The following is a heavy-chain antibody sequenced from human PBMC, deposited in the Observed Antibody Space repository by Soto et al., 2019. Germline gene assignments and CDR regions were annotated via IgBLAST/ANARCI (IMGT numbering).Heavy chain of an antibody. CDR1: GFTFSSYG. Sequence: GGSLRLSCAASGFTFSSYGMHWVRQAPGKXLEWVAVIWYDGSNKYYADSVKGRFTISRDNSKNTLYLQMNSLRAEDTAVYYCARGEIKLWPDPYYYGMDVWGQGTTVTVSS. J-gene: IGHJ6*02. V-gene: IGHV3-33*01. CDR3: ARGEIKLWPDPYYYGMDV. CDR2: IWYDGSNK. D-gene: IGHD5-18*01.